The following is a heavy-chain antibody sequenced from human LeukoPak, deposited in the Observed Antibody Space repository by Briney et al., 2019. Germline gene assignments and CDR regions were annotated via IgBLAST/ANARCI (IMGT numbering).Heavy chain of an antibody. Sequence: SPTLSLTCKVSGGSIRSEDYRWSWIRQHPEKGQEWIAYMYYSGSNYYNTSLKSRVTMSADTSKNRLSLKLSSVTAAYSAVYYCARPYYYDSRIDPWGQGSLVTVSS. CDR1: GGSIRSEDYR. D-gene: IGHD3-22*01. J-gene: IGHJ5*02. CDR2: MYYSGSN. V-gene: IGHV4-30-4*01. CDR3: ARPYYYDSRIDP.